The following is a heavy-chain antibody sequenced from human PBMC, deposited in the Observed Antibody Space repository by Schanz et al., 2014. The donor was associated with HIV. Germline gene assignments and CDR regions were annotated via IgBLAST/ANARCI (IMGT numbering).Heavy chain of an antibody. Sequence: EVQLLESGGGLVQPGGSLRLSCAASGFTFSSYAMDWVRQAPGKGLEWVSAIRGSGDSTYYADSVKGRFTISRDNSKNTLYLQMNSLKAEDTAMYYCIRHVEYLRSYWGQGTLVTVSS. CDR2: IRGSGDST. J-gene: IGHJ4*02. CDR1: GFTFSSYA. V-gene: IGHV3-23*01. CDR3: IRHVEYLRSY. D-gene: IGHD3-9*01.